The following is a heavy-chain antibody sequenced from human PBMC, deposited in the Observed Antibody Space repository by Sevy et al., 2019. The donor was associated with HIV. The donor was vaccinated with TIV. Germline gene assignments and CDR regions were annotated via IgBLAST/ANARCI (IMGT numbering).Heavy chain of an antibody. D-gene: IGHD6-19*01. Sequence: GGSLRLSCPASGFSVSTHAMHWVRQAPGKGLEWVALISYDGSSKYYADSVKGRLTISRDNSKNTLYLQMSSLRPDDTAVYYCTRDAGYSTGWYPSDYWGQGTLVTVSS. J-gene: IGHJ4*02. CDR3: TRDAGYSTGWYPSDY. CDR2: ISYDGSSK. V-gene: IGHV3-30-3*01. CDR1: GFSVSTHA.